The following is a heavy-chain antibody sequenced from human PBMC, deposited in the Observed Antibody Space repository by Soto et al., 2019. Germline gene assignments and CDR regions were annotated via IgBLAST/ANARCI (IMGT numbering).Heavy chain of an antibody. CDR3: ARDSRSSSSDY. CDR2: ISSSGSTI. CDR1: GFTFRTYA. Sequence: GGSLRLSCVASGFTFRTYAMSWVRQAPGKGLEWVSDISSSGSTIYYADSVKGRFTISRDNAKNSLYLQMNSLRAEDTAAYYCARDSRSSSSDYWGQGTLVTVSS. D-gene: IGHD6-13*01. J-gene: IGHJ4*02. V-gene: IGHV3-48*01.